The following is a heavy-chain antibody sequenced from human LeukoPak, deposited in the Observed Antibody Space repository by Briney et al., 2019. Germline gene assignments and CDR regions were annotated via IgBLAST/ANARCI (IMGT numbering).Heavy chain of an antibody. J-gene: IGHJ4*02. V-gene: IGHV3-30*18. CDR3: AKWAVLLWFGESSSGYYFDY. Sequence: PGRSLRLSCAASGFNFNNYGLHWVRQAPGKGLEWVAVVSYDGSKKYYADSVKGRFTISRDNSKNPLYLQMNSLRAEDTAVYYCAKWAVLLWFGESSSGYYFDYWGQGALVTVSS. CDR1: GFNFNNYG. CDR2: VSYDGSKK. D-gene: IGHD3-10*01.